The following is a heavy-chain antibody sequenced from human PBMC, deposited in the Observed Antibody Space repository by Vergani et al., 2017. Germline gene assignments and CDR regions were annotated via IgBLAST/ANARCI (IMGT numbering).Heavy chain of an antibody. V-gene: IGHV3-23*01. CDR1: GFTFSSYA. CDR3: AKGRGEGPVSFSDY. J-gene: IGHJ4*02. Sequence: EVQLLESGGGLVQPGGSLRLSCAASGFTFSSYAMSWVRQAPGKGLEWVSAISGSGGSTYYADSVKGRFTISRDNSKNTLYLQMNSLRAEDTAGYYCAKGRGEGPVSFSDYWGQGTLVTVSS. CDR2: ISGSGGST. D-gene: IGHD3-10*01.